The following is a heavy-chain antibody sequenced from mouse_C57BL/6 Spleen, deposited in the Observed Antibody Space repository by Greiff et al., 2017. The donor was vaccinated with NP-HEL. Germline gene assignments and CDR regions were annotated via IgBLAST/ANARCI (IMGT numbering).Heavy chain of an antibody. J-gene: IGHJ1*03. CDR1: GYTFTSYW. D-gene: IGHD1-1*01. CDR2: IHPNSGST. CDR3: AAITTVVATRGYFDV. V-gene: IGHV1-64*01. Sequence: QVQLQQPGAELVKPGASVKLSCKASGYTFTSYWMHWVKQRPGQGLEWIGMIHPNSGSTNYNEKFKSKATLTVDKSSSTAYMQLSSLTSEDSAVYYCAAITTVVATRGYFDVWGTGTTVTVSS.